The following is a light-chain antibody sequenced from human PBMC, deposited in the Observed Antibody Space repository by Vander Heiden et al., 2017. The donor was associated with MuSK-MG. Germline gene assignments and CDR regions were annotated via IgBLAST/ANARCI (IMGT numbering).Light chain of an antibody. V-gene: IGKV3-20*01. Sequence: ESVLPQSPGPLSLSPGERATLSCRASQSVSSSYLACYQQKPGQAPRLLIYGASSRATGIPDRFSGSGSGTDFTLTISRLEPEDFALYYCQQYGSSPLTFGPGTKVDIK. CDR3: QQYGSSPLT. CDR2: GAS. CDR1: QSVSSSY. J-gene: IGKJ3*01.